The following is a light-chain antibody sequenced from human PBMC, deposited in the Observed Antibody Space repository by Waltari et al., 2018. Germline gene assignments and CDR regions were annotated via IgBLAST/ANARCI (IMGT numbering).Light chain of an antibody. V-gene: IGLV2-14*01. CDR3: SSLTSSATVV. Sequence: QSALTQPASVSGSPGQSITISCSGTSSDVGGFNYVSWYQQHPGKAPKLLVYEVSSPPSGVSHRFSGSKSGNTASLHISGLQAEDEADYFCSSLTSSATVVFGGGTKLTVL. CDR1: SSDVGGFNY. J-gene: IGLJ2*01. CDR2: EVS.